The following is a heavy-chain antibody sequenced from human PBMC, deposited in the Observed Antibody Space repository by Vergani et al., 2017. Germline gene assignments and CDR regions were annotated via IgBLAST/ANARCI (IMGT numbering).Heavy chain of an antibody. Sequence: QVQLVESGGGVVQPGGSMRLSCSASGLTLSTYGVHWVRQAPGRGLESVTFARPHEDGAFYSDSVRGRFTVSRDKSKNTLYLEMYRLNVDDTAIYYCGKARGTVVGMWGFDPWGQGTPVTVSS. CDR3: GKARGTVVGMWGFDP. CDR1: GLTLSTYG. V-gene: IGHV3-30*02. J-gene: IGHJ5*02. CDR2: ARPHEDGA. D-gene: IGHD2-2*01.